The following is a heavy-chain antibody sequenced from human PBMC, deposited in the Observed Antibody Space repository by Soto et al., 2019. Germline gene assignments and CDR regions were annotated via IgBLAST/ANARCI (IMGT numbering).Heavy chain of an antibody. V-gene: IGHV2-70*01. D-gene: IGHD3-22*01. CDR1: GFSLSTTGVC. CDR3: ARSSYYYDSSGYIIDY. CDR2: IDWDGDE. J-gene: IGHJ4*02. Sequence: SGPTLVNPTQSLTLTCTFSGFSLSTTGVCVSWIRQPPGKALEWLALIDWDGDEYYSASLTTRLTISKDTSKNQVVLTMTNMDRVDTATYYCARSSYYYDSSGYIIDYWGQGTVVTVSS.